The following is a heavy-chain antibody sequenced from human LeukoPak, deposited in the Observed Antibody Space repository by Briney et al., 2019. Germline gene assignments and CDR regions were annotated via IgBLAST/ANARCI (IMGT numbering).Heavy chain of an antibody. CDR2: TYYRSKWYD. CDR1: GDSVSSNSAA. CDR3: ARSTGWLNGN. J-gene: IGHJ4*02. V-gene: IGHV6-1*01. D-gene: IGHD2-8*02. Sequence: SQTPSLTRAISGDSVSSNSAAWNWIRQSPSRGLEWLGRTYYRSKWYDDYAVSVKSRITINPDTSNNQCALHLNSVTPEDAAVYYCARSTGWLNGNWGQGTLVTVSS.